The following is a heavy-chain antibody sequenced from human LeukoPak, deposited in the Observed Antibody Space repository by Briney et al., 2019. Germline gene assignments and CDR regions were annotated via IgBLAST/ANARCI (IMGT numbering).Heavy chain of an antibody. J-gene: IGHJ5*02. CDR1: GYTFTGYY. D-gene: IGHD2-15*01. Sequence: GASVKVSCKASGYTFTGYYMHWVRQAPGQGLEWMGWINPNSGGTNYAQKFQGRVTMTRDTSISTAYMGLSRLRSDDTAVYYCARDENIVVVVTATRSNWFDPWGQGTLVTVSS. CDR3: ARDENIVVVVTATRSNWFDP. V-gene: IGHV1-2*02. CDR2: INPNSGGT.